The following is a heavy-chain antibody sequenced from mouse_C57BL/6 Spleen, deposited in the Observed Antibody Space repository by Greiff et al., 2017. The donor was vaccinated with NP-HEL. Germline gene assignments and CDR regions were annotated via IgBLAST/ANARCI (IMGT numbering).Heavy chain of an antibody. Sequence: QVQLQQPGAELVRPGTSVKLSCKASGYTFTSYWMHWVKQRPGQGLEWIGVIDPSDSYTNYNQKFKGKATLTVDTSSSTAYMQLSSLTSEDSAVYYCARPYGSSRLYAMDYWGQGTSVTVSS. CDR3: ARPYGSSRLYAMDY. J-gene: IGHJ4*01. CDR2: IDPSDSYT. CDR1: GYTFTSYW. D-gene: IGHD1-1*01. V-gene: IGHV1-59*01.